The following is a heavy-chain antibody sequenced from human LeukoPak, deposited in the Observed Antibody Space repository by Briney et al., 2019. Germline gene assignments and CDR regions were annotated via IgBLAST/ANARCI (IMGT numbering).Heavy chain of an antibody. V-gene: IGHV3-30*02. CDR2: IRDDGNEQ. J-gene: IGHJ4*02. Sequence: PGGSLRLSCAASGFTFRRNAMHWVRQAPGKGLEWVTFIRDDGNEQYYADSVKGRFTISRDNSKNTLYLQMNRLRVEDTAVYYCVQERDRRGYFDYWGQGTLVTVSS. D-gene: IGHD2-15*01. CDR1: GFTFRRNA. CDR3: VQERDRRGYFDY.